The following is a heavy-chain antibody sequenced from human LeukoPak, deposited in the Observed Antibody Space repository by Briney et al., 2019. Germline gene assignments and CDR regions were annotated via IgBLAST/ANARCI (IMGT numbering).Heavy chain of an antibody. D-gene: IGHD3-10*02. J-gene: IGHJ6*04. Sequence: GGSLRLSCAASGFTFSSYAMSWVRQAPGKGLEWVSAISGSGGSTYYADSVKGRFTISRDNAKNSLYLQMNSLRAEDTAVYYCAELGITMIGGVWGEGTTVTISS. CDR1: GFTFSSYA. CDR3: AELGITMIGGV. V-gene: IGHV3-23*01. CDR2: ISGSGGST.